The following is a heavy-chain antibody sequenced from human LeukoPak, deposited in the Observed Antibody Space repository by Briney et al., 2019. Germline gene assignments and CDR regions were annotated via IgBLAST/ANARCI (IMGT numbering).Heavy chain of an antibody. Sequence: ASVKVSCKASGGTFSSYDINWVRQATGQGLEWMGWMNPNSGNTGYAQKFQGRVTITRNTSISTAYMELSSLRSEDTAVYYCARDYGKGGYSSGCPRYWGQGTLVTVSS. J-gene: IGHJ4*02. CDR2: MNPNSGNT. CDR3: ARDYGKGGYSSGCPRY. CDR1: GGTFSSYD. D-gene: IGHD5-18*01. V-gene: IGHV1-8*03.